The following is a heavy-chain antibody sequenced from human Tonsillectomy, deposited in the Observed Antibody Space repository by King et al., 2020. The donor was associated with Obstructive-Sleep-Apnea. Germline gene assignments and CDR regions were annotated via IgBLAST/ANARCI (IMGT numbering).Heavy chain of an antibody. J-gene: IGHJ4*02. Sequence: QLVQSGAEVKKPGASVKVSCKASGYTFTSYYMHWVRQAPGQGLEWMGIINPSGGSTSYAQKFQGRVTMTRDTSTSTVYMELSSLRSEDTAVYYCARTYYDMLTGYSPPDYWGQGTLVTVSS. V-gene: IGHV1-46*01. CDR2: INPSGGST. D-gene: IGHD3-9*01. CDR1: GYTFTSYY. CDR3: ARTYYDMLTGYSPPDY.